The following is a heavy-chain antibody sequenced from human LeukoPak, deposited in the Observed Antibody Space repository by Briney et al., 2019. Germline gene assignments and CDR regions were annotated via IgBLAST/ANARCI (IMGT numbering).Heavy chain of an antibody. CDR1: GFTFSSYA. J-gene: IGHJ3*02. CDR3: ALFPIVVVPAAPGGAFDI. V-gene: IGHV3-30-3*01. D-gene: IGHD2-2*01. CDR2: ISYDGNNK. Sequence: PGGSLRLSCAASGFTFSSYAMHWVRQAPGKGLEWVAVISYDGNNKYYADSVKGRFTISRDNSKNTLYLQMNSLRAEDTAVYYCALFPIVVVPAAPGGAFDIWGQGTMVTVSS.